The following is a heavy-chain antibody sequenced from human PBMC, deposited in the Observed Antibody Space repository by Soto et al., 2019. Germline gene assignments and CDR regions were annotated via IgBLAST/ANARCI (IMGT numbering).Heavy chain of an antibody. CDR1: GYTFTSYG. CDR2: ISAYNGNT. J-gene: IGHJ3*02. CDR3: ARGGIAVAGTSSAFDI. V-gene: IGHV1-18*01. D-gene: IGHD6-19*01. Sequence: ASVKVSCKASGYTFTSYGISWVRQAPGQGLEWMGWISAYNGNTNYAQKLQGRVTRTTDTSTSTAYMELRSLRSDETAVYYCARGGIAVAGTSSAFDIWGQGTMVTVSS.